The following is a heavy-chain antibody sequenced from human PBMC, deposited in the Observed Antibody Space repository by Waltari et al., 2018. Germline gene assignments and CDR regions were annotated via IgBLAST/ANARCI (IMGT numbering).Heavy chain of an antibody. D-gene: IGHD3-10*01. J-gene: IGHJ4*02. Sequence: QLQLQESGPGLVKPSETLSLTCTVSGGSISSSSYYWGWIRQPPGKGLEWIGSIYYSGSTYYNPSLKSRVTISVDTSKNQFSLKLSSVTAADTAVYYCARHGGFGELTYFFDYWGQGTLVTVSS. CDR2: IYYSGST. CDR1: GGSISSSSYY. CDR3: ARHGGFGELTYFFDY. V-gene: IGHV4-39*01.